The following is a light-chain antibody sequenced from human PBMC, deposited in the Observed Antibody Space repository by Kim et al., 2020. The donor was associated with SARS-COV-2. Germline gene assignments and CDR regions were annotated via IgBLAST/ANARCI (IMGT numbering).Light chain of an antibody. V-gene: IGKV3-15*01. CDR1: QSVSSN. CDR2: GAS. CDR3: QQYNNWPQT. Sequence: EIVMTQSPATLSVSPGERATLSCRPSQSVSSNLAWYQQKPGQAPRLLIYGASTRATGIPARFSGSGSGTEFTLTISSLQSEDFAVYYCQQYNNWPQTFGQGTKLEI. J-gene: IGKJ1*01.